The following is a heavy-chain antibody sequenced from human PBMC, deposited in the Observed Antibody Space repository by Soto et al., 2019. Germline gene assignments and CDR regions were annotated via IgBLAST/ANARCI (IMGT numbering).Heavy chain of an antibody. CDR3: VHMSFANDAGDF. Sequence: QITLKESGPTLVKPTQTLTMTCTFSGFSLSTSGVGVGWIPQPPGKALEWLALISWNDDKHYSPSLKSRLTIAKDTSKNQLVLTMTNMDPVDTATYYCVHMSFANDAGDFCGQGTMVTVSS. CDR1: GFSLSTSGVG. CDR2: ISWNDDK. J-gene: IGHJ3*01. V-gene: IGHV2-5*01. D-gene: IGHD3-3*01.